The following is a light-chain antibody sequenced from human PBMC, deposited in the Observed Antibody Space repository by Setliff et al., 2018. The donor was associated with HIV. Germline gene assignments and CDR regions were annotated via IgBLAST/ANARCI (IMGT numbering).Light chain of an antibody. CDR2: EVN. V-gene: IGLV2-18*02. Sequence: QSVLAQPPSVSGSPRQSVTISCTGTSSDVGSYNRVSWYQQSPGTAPKLMIYEVNYRPSGVPDRFSGSKSGNTASLTISGLQAEDEASYYCSSYTSTNTGVFGTGTKVTV. CDR3: SSYTSTNTGV. J-gene: IGLJ1*01. CDR1: SSDVGSYNR.